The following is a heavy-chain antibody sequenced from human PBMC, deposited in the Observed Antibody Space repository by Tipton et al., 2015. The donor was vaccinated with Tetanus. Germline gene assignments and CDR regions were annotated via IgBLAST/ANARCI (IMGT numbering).Heavy chain of an antibody. V-gene: IGHV7-4-1*02. Sequence: QLVQSGAEVKKPGASVKVSCKASGYTSTSYAMNWVRQAPGQGLEWMGWINTNTGNPTYAQGFTGRFVFSLDTSVSTAYLQISSLKAEDTAVYYCARDPPPVRGVYYGMDVWGQGTTVTVSS. D-gene: IGHD3-10*01. CDR3: ARDPPPVRGVYYGMDV. CDR2: INTNTGNP. J-gene: IGHJ6*02. CDR1: GYTSTSYA.